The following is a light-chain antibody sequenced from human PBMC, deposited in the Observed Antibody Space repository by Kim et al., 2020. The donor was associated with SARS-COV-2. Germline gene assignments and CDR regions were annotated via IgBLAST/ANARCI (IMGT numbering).Light chain of an antibody. CDR3: ATWDDSLNGVI. J-gene: IGLJ2*01. V-gene: IGLV1-47*01. Sequence: VPICFSVSQSNDGSKFVYWYQQFPGKAPKILVYSNGQRPSGVPDLFSASKSGTSAFLAISGLRSEDEADYFCATWDDSLNGVIIGGGTQLTVL. CDR2: SNG. CDR1: QSNDGSKF.